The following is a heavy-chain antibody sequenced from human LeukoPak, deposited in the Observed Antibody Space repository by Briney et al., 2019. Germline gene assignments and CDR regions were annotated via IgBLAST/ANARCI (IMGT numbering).Heavy chain of an antibody. D-gene: IGHD4-11*01. CDR1: GFTFSSYE. CDR2: ISSSGSTI. J-gene: IGHJ4*02. V-gene: IGHV3-48*03. Sequence: PGGSLRLSCAASGFTFSSYEMNWVRQAPGKGLEWVSYISSSGSTIYYADSVKGRFTISRDNAKNSLYLQMNSLRAEDTAVYYCARDRTTVTTLDYCGQGTLVTVSS. CDR3: ARDRTTVTTLDY.